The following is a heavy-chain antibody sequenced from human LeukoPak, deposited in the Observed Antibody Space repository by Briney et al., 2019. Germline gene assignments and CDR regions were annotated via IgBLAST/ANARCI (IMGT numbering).Heavy chain of an antibody. CDR1: GYSFTSYR. Sequence: GESLKISCKGSGYSFTSYRIGWVRQMPGKGLEWMGIIYPGDSDTRYSPSFQGQVTISADKSISTAYLQWSSLKASDTAMYYCARSGITSSLYNWFDPWGQGTLVTVSS. CDR2: IYPGDSDT. V-gene: IGHV5-51*01. CDR3: ARSGITSSLYNWFDP. J-gene: IGHJ5*02. D-gene: IGHD3-10*01.